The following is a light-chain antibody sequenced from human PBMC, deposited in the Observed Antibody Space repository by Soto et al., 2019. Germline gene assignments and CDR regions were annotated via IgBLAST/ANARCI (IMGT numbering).Light chain of an antibody. J-gene: IGLJ1*01. CDR3: NSYTTLSNRV. CDR1: SSDIGAYNY. CDR2: EVT. V-gene: IGLV2-14*01. Sequence: QSALTQPASVSGSPGQSITISCTGTSSDIGAYNYVSWYQHHPGKAPKLLIYEVTNRPSGVSDRFSGSKSGNTASLTISGLQAEDEANYYCNSYTTLSNRVFGTGTKVTV.